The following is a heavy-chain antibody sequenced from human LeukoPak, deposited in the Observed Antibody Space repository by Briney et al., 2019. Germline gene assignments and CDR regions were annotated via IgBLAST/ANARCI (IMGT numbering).Heavy chain of an antibody. V-gene: IGHV4-34*01. CDR1: GGSFSGYY. D-gene: IGHD4-11*01. CDR3: ARGLEVTIDY. J-gene: IGHJ4*02. CDR2: TNHSGST. Sequence: SETLSLTCAVYGGSFSGYYWSWIRQPPGKGLEWIGETNHSGSTNYNPSLKSRVTISVDTSKNQFSLKLSSVTAADTAVYYCARGLEVTIDYWGQGTLVTVSS.